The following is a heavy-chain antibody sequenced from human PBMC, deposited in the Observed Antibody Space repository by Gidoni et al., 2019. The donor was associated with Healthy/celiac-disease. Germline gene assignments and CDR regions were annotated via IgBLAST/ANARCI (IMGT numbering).Heavy chain of an antibody. J-gene: IGHJ4*02. D-gene: IGHD4-17*01. CDR3: AIYGDSLAQFDY. CDR2: INHSGST. Sequence: QVQLQQWGAGLLKPSETLSLTCAVYGGSFSGYYWSWIRQPPGKGLEWIGEINHSGSTNYNPSLKSRVTISVDTSKNQFSLKLSSVTAADTAVYYCAIYGDSLAQFDYWGQGTLVTVSS. V-gene: IGHV4-34*01. CDR1: GGSFSGYY.